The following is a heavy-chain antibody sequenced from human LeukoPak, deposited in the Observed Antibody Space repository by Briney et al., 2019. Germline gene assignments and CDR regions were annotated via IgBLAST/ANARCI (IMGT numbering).Heavy chain of an antibody. Sequence: GGSLRLSCAASGFTFSSYIMNWVRQAPGKGLEWVSSISSSSSYIYYADSVKGRFTISRDNAKNSLYLQMNSLRAEDTAVYYCARDRMIVVVPAALDYWGQGTLVTVSS. CDR3: ARDRMIVVVPAALDY. V-gene: IGHV3-21*01. CDR1: GFTFSSYI. D-gene: IGHD2-2*01. CDR2: ISSSSSYI. J-gene: IGHJ4*02.